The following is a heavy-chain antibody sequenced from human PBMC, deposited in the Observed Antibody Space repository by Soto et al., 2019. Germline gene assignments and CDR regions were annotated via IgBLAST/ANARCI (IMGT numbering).Heavy chain of an antibody. V-gene: IGHV4-31*03. Sequence: PSETLSLTCTVSGGSISSGGYYWSWIRQHPGKGLEWIGYIYYSGSTYYNPSLKSRVTISVDTSKNQFSLKLSSVTAADTAVYYCARVPGSNVGRNYDFGSGCLWSGLSYMDVWGKGTTVTVSS. D-gene: IGHD3-3*01. CDR2: IYYSGST. CDR1: GGSISSGGYY. CDR3: ARVPGSNVGRNYDFGSGCLWSGLSYMDV. J-gene: IGHJ6*03.